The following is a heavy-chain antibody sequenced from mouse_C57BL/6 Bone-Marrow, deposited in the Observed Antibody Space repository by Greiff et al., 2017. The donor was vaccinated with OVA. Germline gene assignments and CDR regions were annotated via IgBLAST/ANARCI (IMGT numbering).Heavy chain of an antibody. CDR3: ARSPLWYYAMDY. Sequence: QVHVKQSGAELVKPGASVKMSCKASGYTFTSYWITWVKQRPGQGLEWIGDIYPGSGSTNYNKKFKSKATLTVDTSSSTAYMQLSSLTSEDSAVYYCARSPLWYYAMDYWGQGTSVTVSS. CDR1: GYTFTSYW. D-gene: IGHD1-1*02. V-gene: IGHV1-55*01. J-gene: IGHJ4*01. CDR2: IYPGSGST.